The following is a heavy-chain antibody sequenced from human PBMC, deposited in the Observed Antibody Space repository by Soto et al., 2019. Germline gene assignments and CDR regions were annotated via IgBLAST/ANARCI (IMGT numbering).Heavy chain of an antibody. CDR3: ARQGLLWMSFDY. V-gene: IGHV4-39*01. Sequence: SETLSLTCTVSGGSISSSSYYWGWIRQPPGKGLEWIGSIYYSGSTYYNPSLKSRVTISVDTSKNQFSLKLSSVTAADTAVYYCARQGLLWMSFDYWGQGTQVTVSS. CDR1: GGSISSSSYY. CDR2: IYYSGST. D-gene: IGHD3-10*01. J-gene: IGHJ4*02.